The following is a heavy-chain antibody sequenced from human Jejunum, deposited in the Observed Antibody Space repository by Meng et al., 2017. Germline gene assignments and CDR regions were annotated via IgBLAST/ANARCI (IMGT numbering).Heavy chain of an antibody. CDR3: AKDEGTTTAFDH. D-gene: IGHD1-26*01. V-gene: IGHV1-2*06. Sequence: QVHLVQSGAEGKKPGASVRVSCEASGYTFTAYYVQWVRQAPGQGLEWMGRMNPNNGDTNYAQKFQGRVTMTRATSTAYMDLSSLTSDDTAVYYCAKDEGTTTAFDHWGQGTLVTVSS. CDR1: GYTFTAYY. J-gene: IGHJ4*02. CDR2: MNPNNGDT.